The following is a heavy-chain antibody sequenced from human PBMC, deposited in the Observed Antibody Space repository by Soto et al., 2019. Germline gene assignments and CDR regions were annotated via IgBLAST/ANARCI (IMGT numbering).Heavy chain of an antibody. CDR3: AKGWDHYDTSAYSGSY. CDR1: GFTFSNYD. J-gene: IGHJ4*02. V-gene: IGHV3-30*18. Sequence: QVQLVESGGGVVQPGRSLRLSCAASGFTFSNYDMHWVRQAPGKGLEWVALISYDGNNKYYADSVKGRFTISRDNSKKMLYRQMNGLGDEDTAVYYCAKGWDHYDTSAYSGSYWGQGILVTVSS. D-gene: IGHD3-22*01. CDR2: ISYDGNNK.